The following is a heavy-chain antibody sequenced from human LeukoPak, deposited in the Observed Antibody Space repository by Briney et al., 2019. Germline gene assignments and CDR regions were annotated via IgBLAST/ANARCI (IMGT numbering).Heavy chain of an antibody. CDR2: IKSKTDGGTT. CDR1: GFTFSNAW. J-gene: IGHJ4*02. D-gene: IGHD3-10*01. V-gene: IGHV3-15*01. CDR3: TTDRRVITMVRGVLLPFDY. Sequence: GGSLRLSCAASGFTFSNAWMSWVRQAPGKGLEWVGRIKSKTDGGTTGYAAPVKGRFTISRDDSKNTLYLQMNSLKTEDTAVYYCTTDRRVITMVRGVLLPFDYWGQGTLVTVSS.